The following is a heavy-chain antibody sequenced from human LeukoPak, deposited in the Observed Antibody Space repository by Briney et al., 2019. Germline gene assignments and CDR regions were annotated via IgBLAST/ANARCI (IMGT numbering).Heavy chain of an antibody. CDR2: IKQDGSEK. Sequence: GSLRLSCADSGFTFSSYWMSWVRQAPGKGLEWVANIKQDGSEKYYVDSVKGRFTISRDNAKNSLYLQMNSLRVEDTAVYYCARDRGWYDYWGQGTLVTVSS. V-gene: IGHV3-7*03. J-gene: IGHJ4*02. D-gene: IGHD6-19*01. CDR1: GFTFSSYW. CDR3: ARDRGWYDY.